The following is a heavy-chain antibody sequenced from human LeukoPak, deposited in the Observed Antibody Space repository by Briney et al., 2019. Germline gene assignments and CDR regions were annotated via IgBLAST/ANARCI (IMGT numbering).Heavy chain of an antibody. D-gene: IGHD2-15*01. V-gene: IGHV4-61*02. CDR3: ASRQYCSGGSCYGLGDAFDI. Sequence: SETLSLTCTVSGVSISSGSYYWRWIRQPAGKGLEWIGRIYTSGSTNYNPSLQSRVTISVDTSKNQFSLKLSSVTAADTAVYYCASRQYCSGGSCYGLGDAFDIWGQGTMVTVSS. J-gene: IGHJ3*02. CDR2: IYTSGST. CDR1: GVSISSGSYY.